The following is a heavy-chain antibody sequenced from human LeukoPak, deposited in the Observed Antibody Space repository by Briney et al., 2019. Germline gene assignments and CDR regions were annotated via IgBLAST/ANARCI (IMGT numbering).Heavy chain of an antibody. V-gene: IGHV3-30*02. CDR1: GFTFSTYG. Sequence: GGSLRLSCAASGFTFSTYGMHWVRQAPGKGLEWVAFIRYDGNNKFYADSVKGRFTISRDNSKNTLYLQMNSLRAEDTAVYYCARVVDHDYGDYYLDYWGQGTLVTVSS. D-gene: IGHD4-17*01. J-gene: IGHJ4*02. CDR2: IRYDGNNK. CDR3: ARVVDHDYGDYYLDY.